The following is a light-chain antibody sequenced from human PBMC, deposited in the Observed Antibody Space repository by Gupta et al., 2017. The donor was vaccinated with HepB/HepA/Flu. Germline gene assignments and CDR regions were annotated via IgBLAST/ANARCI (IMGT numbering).Light chain of an antibody. V-gene: IGKV1-9*01. CDR2: SAS. J-gene: IGKJ5*01. CDR1: QDINSY. Sequence: DIQLTQSPSFLSASVGDRVTITCRASQDINSYLIWYQQKPGKAPTLLIYSASTLQGGVPSRFSGSGSGTEFTLTISSLQPEDFATYYCQQFNSYPLTFGEGTLVDIK. CDR3: QQFNSYPLT.